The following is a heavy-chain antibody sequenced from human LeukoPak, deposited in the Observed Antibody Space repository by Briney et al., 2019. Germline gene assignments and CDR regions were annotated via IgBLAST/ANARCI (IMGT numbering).Heavy chain of an antibody. CDR1: GGSISSYY. J-gene: IGHJ4*02. D-gene: IGHD6-6*01. V-gene: IGHV4-59*08. CDR2: IYYSGST. Sequence: SETLSLTCTVSGGSISSYYWSWIRQPPGKGLEWIGYIYYSGSTNYNPSLKSRVTISVDTSKNQFSLKLSSVTAADTAVYYCATRRNEYSSSSPLFDYWGQGTLVTVSS. CDR3: ATRRNEYSSSSPLFDY.